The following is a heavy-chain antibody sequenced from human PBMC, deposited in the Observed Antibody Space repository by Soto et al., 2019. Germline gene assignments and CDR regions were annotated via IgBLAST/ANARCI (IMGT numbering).Heavy chain of an antibody. CDR2: MNPNSGNT. V-gene: IGHV1-8*01. J-gene: IGHJ4*02. Sequence: ASVKVSCKASGYTFTSYDINWVRQATGQGLEWMGWMNPNSGNTGHAQKFQGRVTMTRNTSISTAYMELSSLRSEDTAVYCCARVREGYNDLLDYWGQGTQVTVSS. CDR3: ARVREGYNDLLDY. CDR1: GYTFTSYD. D-gene: IGHD3-22*01.